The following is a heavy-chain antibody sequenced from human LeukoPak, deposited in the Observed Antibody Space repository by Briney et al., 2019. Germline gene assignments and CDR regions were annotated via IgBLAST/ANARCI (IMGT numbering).Heavy chain of an antibody. D-gene: IGHD3-16*01. CDR2: IYTSGST. V-gene: IGHV4-4*08. CDR1: GGSISSYY. J-gene: IGHJ4*02. CDR3: ARLPRGLIRSY. Sequence: SETLSLTCTVSGGSISSYYWSWIRQPPGKGLEWIGYIYTSGSTNYNPSLKSRVTISVDTSNNQFSLTMASVTAADTAVYYCARLPRGLIRSYWGQGTLVTVSS.